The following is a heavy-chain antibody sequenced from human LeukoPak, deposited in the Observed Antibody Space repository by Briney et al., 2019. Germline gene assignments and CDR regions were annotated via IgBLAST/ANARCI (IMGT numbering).Heavy chain of an antibody. CDR3: ARRYMATSAEDFDY. V-gene: IGHV3-7*03. J-gene: IGHJ4*02. D-gene: IGHD3-16*02. CDR1: GFTFRNHW. CDR2: IKKDGSEK. Sequence: PGGSLRLSCAASGFTFRNHWMTWVRQAPGKGLEWVANIKKDGSEKYYVDSVKGRFTISRDNSKNSPYLQMNSLRAEDTAVYYCARRYMATSAEDFDYWGQGTLVTVSS.